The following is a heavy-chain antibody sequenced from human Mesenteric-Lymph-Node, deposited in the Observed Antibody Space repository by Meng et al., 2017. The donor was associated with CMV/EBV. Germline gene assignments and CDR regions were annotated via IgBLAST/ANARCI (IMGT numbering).Heavy chain of an antibody. CDR2: ISSSGSTI. D-gene: IGHD3-10*01. CDR3: ARGGEFGYVGMDV. V-gene: IGHV3-48*03. CDR1: GFTSSSYE. Sequence: GESLKISCAASGFTSSSYEMNWVRQAPGEGLEWVSYISSSGSTIYYADSVKGRFTISRDNAKNSLYLQMNSLRAEDTAVYYCARGGEFGYVGMDVWGQGTTVTVSS. J-gene: IGHJ6*02.